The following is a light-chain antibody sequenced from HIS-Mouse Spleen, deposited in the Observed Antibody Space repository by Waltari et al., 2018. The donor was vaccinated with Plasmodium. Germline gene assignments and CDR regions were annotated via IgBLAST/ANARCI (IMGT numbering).Light chain of an antibody. CDR2: GAS. V-gene: IGKV3-20*01. CDR1: QSVSSSY. Sequence: IALTQSPGTLSLSPGERATLSCRASQSVSSSYLAWYQQKPGQAPRLPIYGASGRATGIPDRFSGSGSGTDFTLTISRLEPEDFAVYYCQQYGSAPWTFGQGTKVEMK. CDR3: QQYGSAPWT. J-gene: IGKJ1*01.